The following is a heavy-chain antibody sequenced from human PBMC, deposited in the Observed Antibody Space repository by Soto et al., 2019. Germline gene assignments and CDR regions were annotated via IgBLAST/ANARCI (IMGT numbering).Heavy chain of an antibody. CDR3: ARGFYVFWSGYFAGYYYYGMDV. D-gene: IGHD3-3*01. J-gene: IGHJ6*02. CDR2: IWYDGSNK. Sequence: GGSLRLSCAASGFTFSSYGMHWVRQAPGKGLEWVAVIWYDGSNKYYADSVKGRFTISRDNSKNTLYLQMNSLRAEDTAVYYCARGFYVFWSGYFAGYYYYGMDVWGQGTTVTVSS. CDR1: GFTFSSYG. V-gene: IGHV3-33*01.